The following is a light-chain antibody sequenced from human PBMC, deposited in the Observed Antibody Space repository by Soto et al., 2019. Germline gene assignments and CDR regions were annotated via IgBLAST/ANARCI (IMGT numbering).Light chain of an antibody. V-gene: IGKV3-15*01. CDR3: QQRRSWPPTIT. CDR2: GAT. CDR1: QSISSN. J-gene: IGKJ5*01. Sequence: EIVMTQSPVSLSVSPGERVTLSCTASQSISSNLAWYKQKPGQAPKLLLYGATSRATGIPARFSGSGSGTAFTLTISSLQSEDFAVYWCQQRRSWPPTITFGQGTRLDIK.